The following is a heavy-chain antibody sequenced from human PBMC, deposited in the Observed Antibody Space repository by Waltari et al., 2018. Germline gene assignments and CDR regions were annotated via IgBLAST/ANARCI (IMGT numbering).Heavy chain of an antibody. V-gene: IGHV4-61*02. CDR2: IYTRGST. D-gene: IGHD6-19*01. J-gene: IGHJ4*02. Sequence: QVQLQESGPGLVKPSQTLSLTCTVSGGSISSGSYYWSWIRQPAGKGLEWIGRIYTRGSTNYNPSLKSRVTISVDTSKNQFSLKLSSVTAADTAVYYCARGIKQWLVVGAFDYWGQGTLVTVSS. CDR1: GGSISSGSYY. CDR3: ARGIKQWLVVGAFDY.